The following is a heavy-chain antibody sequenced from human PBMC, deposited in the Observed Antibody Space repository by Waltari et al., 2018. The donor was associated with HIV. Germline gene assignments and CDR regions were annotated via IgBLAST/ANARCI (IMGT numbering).Heavy chain of an antibody. J-gene: IGHJ4*02. V-gene: IGHV1-18*01. Sequence: QVQLVQSGAQVKTPGASVKVSCKASGYPFTTYGITWVRQAPGQGLEWLGWIGTYNGNADFAPKTQVRIHLTIDTSTSTAYMELTSLRSDDTAVYYCARSHCAVTSCGSIDYWGQGTLVTVSS. CDR1: GYPFTTYG. CDR3: ARSHCAVTSCGSIDY. D-gene: IGHD4-17*01. CDR2: IGTYNGNA.